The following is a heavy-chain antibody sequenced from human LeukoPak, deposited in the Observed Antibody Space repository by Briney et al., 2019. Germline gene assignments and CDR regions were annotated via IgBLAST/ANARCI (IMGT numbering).Heavy chain of an antibody. D-gene: IGHD2-21*02. V-gene: IGHV4-59*01. CDR3: TRTQDVTAIDY. J-gene: IGHJ4*02. CDR2: TYSSGST. CDR1: GGSISSYY. Sequence: PSETLSLTCTVSGGSISSYYWSWIRQPPGKGLEWIGYTYSSGSTNYNPSLKSRVTMSVDTSKNQFSLKLSSVTAADTAVYYCTRTQDVTAIDYWGQGTLVTVSS.